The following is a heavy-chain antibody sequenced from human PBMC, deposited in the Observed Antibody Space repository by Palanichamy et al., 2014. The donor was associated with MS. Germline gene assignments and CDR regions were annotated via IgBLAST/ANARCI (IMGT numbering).Heavy chain of an antibody. V-gene: IGHV3-49*03. CDR2: IRSEAFGGTS. J-gene: IGHJ4*02. D-gene: IGHD3-10*01. CDR1: GFIFGDYA. Sequence: VRLEESGGDLAAPGRSLRLSCTTSGFIFGDYAISWFRQAPGKGLEWVGYIRSEAFGGTSKFAASVTGRFTMSRDDSKGVAYLLLNSLKTEDTGMYYCCRDWRRGSARFDFWGPGTLVSVSS. CDR3: CRDWRRGSARFDF.